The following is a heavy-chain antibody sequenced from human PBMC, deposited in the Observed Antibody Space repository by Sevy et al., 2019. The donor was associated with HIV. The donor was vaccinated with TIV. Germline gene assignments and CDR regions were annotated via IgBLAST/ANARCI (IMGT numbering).Heavy chain of an antibody. V-gene: IGHV4-30-4*01. CDR1: GGSISSGDYY. J-gene: IGHJ5*02. CDR2: IYYSGST. Sequence: SETLSLTCTVSGGSISSGDYYWSWIRQPPGKGLEWIGYIYYSGSTYYNPSLKSRVTISVDTSKNQFSLKLSSVTAADTAVYYCARGPDATGTTGWFDPWGQGTLVTVSS. CDR3: ARGPDATGTTGWFDP. D-gene: IGHD1-1*01.